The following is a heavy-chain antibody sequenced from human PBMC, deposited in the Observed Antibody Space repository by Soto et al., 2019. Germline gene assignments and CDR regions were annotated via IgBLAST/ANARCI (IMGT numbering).Heavy chain of an antibody. J-gene: IGHJ4*02. CDR2: TSGSVSTI. V-gene: IGHV3-48*03. D-gene: IGHD3-22*01. Sequence: PGGSLRLSCEASGFTFGSYEMNWVRQAPGKGLEWVSHTSGSVSTIYCADFLKGRFTIYRDNAKNSLYLQMNSLRAEDTAVYYCVRGSRDYYDSSGFEYWGQGTLVTVS. CDR1: GFTFGSYE. CDR3: VRGSRDYYDSSGFEY.